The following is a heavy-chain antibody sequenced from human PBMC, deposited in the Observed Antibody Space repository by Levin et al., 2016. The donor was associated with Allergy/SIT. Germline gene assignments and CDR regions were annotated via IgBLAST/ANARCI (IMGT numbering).Heavy chain of an antibody. J-gene: IGHJ6*03. CDR2: ISGSGGRT. D-gene: IGHD2-2*02. Sequence: WIRQPPGKGLEWVSVISGSGGRTYDADSVKGRFTISRDNSKNTLYLQMNSLRAEDTAVYYCAKVRQPFILYYMDVWGKGTTVTVSS. V-gene: IGHV3-23*01. CDR3: AKVRQPFILYYMDV.